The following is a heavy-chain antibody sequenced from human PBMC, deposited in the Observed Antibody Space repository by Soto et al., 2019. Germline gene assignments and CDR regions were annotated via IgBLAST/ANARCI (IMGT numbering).Heavy chain of an antibody. CDR2: VYDTGST. V-gene: IGHV4-38-2*02. J-gene: IGHJ4*02. CDR1: GYSISSGYY. Sequence: SETLSLTCAVSGYSISSGYYWGWIRQPPGKGLEWIGSVYDTGSTYYNPSLKSRVTISLDTSKNQFSLKLSSVTAADTAVYYCARESCVSTSCYNKVDYWGQGTLVTVSS. D-gene: IGHD2-2*02. CDR3: ARESCVSTSCYNKVDY.